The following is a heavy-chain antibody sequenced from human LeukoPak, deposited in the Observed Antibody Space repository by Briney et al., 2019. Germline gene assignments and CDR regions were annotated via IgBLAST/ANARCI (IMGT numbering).Heavy chain of an antibody. Sequence: GGSLRLSCAASGFTFSSYSMNWVRQAPGKGLEWVSSISSSSSYIYYAASVKGRFTIPRDNAKNSLYLQMNRLRAEDTAVYYCARERQLERLAFGKEGSAFDYWGQGTLVTVSS. D-gene: IGHD1-1*01. J-gene: IGHJ4*02. CDR1: GFTFSSYS. CDR3: ARERQLERLAFGKEGSAFDY. V-gene: IGHV3-21*01. CDR2: ISSSSSYI.